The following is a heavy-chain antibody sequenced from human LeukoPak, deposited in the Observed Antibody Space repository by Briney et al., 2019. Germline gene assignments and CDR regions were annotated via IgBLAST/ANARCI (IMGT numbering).Heavy chain of an antibody. CDR2: IDYSGST. CDR1: GGSISSYY. D-gene: IGHD5-12*01. V-gene: IGHV4-59*01. Sequence: SETLSLACTVAGGSISSYYWSWIRQPPGKGLEWIGYIDYSGSTNYNPSLKSRVTISVDTSKNQFSLKLSSVTAADTAVYYCARGRGYSGYAFDYWGQGTLVTVSS. CDR3: ARGRGYSGYAFDY. J-gene: IGHJ4*02.